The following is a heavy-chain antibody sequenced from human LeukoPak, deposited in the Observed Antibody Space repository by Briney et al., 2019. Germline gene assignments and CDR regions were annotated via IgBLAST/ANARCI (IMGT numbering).Heavy chain of an antibody. J-gene: IGHJ6*03. CDR1: GFTVSSNY. CDR3: AKDASDGDYYYYYMDV. CDR2: ISYDGSNK. D-gene: IGHD4-17*01. V-gene: IGHV3-30*18. Sequence: GGSLRLSCAASGFTVSSNYMSWVRQAPGKGLEWVAVISYDGSNKYYADSVKGRFTISRDNSKNTLYLQMNSLRAEDTAVYYCAKDASDGDYYYYYMDVWGKGTTVTVSS.